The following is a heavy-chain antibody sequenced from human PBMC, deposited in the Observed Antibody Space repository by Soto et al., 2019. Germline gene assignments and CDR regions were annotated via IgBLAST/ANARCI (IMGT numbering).Heavy chain of an antibody. CDR2: IIPIFGTA. V-gene: IGHV1-69*13. CDR1: GGTFSSYA. J-gene: IGHJ4*02. Sequence: RASVKVSCKASGGTFSSYAISWVRQAPGQGLEWMGGIIPIFGTANYAQKFQGRVTITADESTSTAYMELSSLRSEDTAVYYCARSSRYIVVVPASYYFDYWGQGTLVTVSS. CDR3: ARSSRYIVVVPASYYFDY. D-gene: IGHD2-2*01.